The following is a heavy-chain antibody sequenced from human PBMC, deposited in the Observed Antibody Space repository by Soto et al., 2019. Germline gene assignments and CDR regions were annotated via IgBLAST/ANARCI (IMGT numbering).Heavy chain of an antibody. Sequence: GGSLRLSCAASGFTFDDYAMHWVRQAPGKGLEWVSGISWNSGSIGYADSVKGRFTISRDNAKNSLYLQMNSLRAEDTALYYCAKDLSGGSYFYYMAVWGKGTTVTVSS. J-gene: IGHJ6*03. V-gene: IGHV3-9*01. CDR3: AKDLSGGSYFYYMAV. D-gene: IGHD2-15*01. CDR1: GFTFDDYA. CDR2: ISWNSGSI.